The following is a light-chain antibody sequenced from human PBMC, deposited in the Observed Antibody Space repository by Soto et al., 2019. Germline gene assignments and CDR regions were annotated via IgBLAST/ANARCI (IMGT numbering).Light chain of an antibody. CDR3: ETWDSSTHVV. CDR2: LEGSGSY. J-gene: IGLJ2*01. CDR1: SGHSSYI. V-gene: IGLV4-60*03. Sequence: QPVLTQSTSASASLGSSVKLTCTLCSGHSSYIVSWHQQQPGKAPRYLMKLEGSGSYNKASGVPDRFSGSSSGADRYLTISNLQSEDEADYYCETWDSSTHVVFGAGTKLTVL.